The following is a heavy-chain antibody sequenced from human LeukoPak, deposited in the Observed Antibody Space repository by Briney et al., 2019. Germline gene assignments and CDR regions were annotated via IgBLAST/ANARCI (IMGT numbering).Heavy chain of an antibody. V-gene: IGHV1-8*03. CDR1: GYTFTSHD. D-gene: IGHD6-19*01. Sequence: GASVKVSCKASGYTFTSHDINWVRQATGQGLEWMGWMNPNSGSTGYAQQFQGRVTLTRNTSISTAYMELSSLRSDDTAVYYCARTPSGVAGTGQGDYWGQGTLVTVSS. CDR3: ARTPSGVAGTGQGDY. J-gene: IGHJ4*02. CDR2: MNPNSGST.